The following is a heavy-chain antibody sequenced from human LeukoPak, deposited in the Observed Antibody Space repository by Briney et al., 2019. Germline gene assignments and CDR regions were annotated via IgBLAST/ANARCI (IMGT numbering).Heavy chain of an antibody. J-gene: IGHJ4*02. D-gene: IGHD4-17*01. V-gene: IGHV4-30-4*01. CDR3: ARVPPDYGGYGSDY. CDR2: IYYSGST. CDR1: GGSISSGDYY. Sequence: SETLSLTCTVSGGSISSGDYYWSWIRQPPGKGLVWIGYIYYSGSTYYNPSLKSRVTISVDTSKNQFSLKLSSVTAADTAVYYCARVPPDYGGYGSDYWGQGTLVTVSS.